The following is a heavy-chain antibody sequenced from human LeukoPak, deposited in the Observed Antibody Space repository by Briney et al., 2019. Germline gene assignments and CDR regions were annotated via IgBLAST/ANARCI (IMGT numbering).Heavy chain of an antibody. CDR1: GGSISSHY. Sequence: KPSETLSLTCTVSGGSISSHYWSWIRQPPGKGLEWIGYIYYSGSTNYNPSLKSRVSISVDTSKNQFSLKLSSVTAADTAVYYCARTNGDWNSAYYYYMDVWGKGTTVTVSS. J-gene: IGHJ6*03. D-gene: IGHD1-7*01. CDR2: IYYSGST. CDR3: ARTNGDWNSAYYYYMDV. V-gene: IGHV4-59*11.